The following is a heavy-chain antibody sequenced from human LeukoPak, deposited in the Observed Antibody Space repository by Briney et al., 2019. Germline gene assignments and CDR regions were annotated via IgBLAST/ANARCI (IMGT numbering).Heavy chain of an antibody. J-gene: IGHJ4*02. CDR1: GFTFSSYS. D-gene: IGHD3-16*01. Sequence: GGSLRLSCAASGFTFSSYSMNWVRQAPGKGLEWVSSISSSSSYIYYADSVKGRFTISRDNAKNSLYLQMNSLRAEDTAVYYCARGGGPGRRDFDYWGQGTLVTVSS. V-gene: IGHV3-21*01. CDR3: ARGGGPGRRDFDY. CDR2: ISSSSSYI.